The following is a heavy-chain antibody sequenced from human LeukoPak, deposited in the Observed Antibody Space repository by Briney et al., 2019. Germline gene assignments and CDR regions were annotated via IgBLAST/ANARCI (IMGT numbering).Heavy chain of an antibody. CDR1: GFTFSSYS. D-gene: IGHD1-1*01. Sequence: GGSLRLSCAASGFTFSSYSMNWVRQAPGKGLEWVSAISGSGGSTYYADSVKGRFTISRDNSKNTLYLQMNSLRAEGTAVYYCAKDRRPMVERPPTYFDYWGQGTLVTVSS. CDR3: AKDRRPMVERPPTYFDY. CDR2: ISGSGGST. V-gene: IGHV3-23*01. J-gene: IGHJ4*02.